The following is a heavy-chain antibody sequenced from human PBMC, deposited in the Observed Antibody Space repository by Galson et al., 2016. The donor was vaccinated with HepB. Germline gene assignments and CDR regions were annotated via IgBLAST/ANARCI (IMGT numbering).Heavy chain of an antibody. CDR3: TSVGCSFSICFP. J-gene: IGHJ5*02. V-gene: IGHV3-15*07. CDR1: GFIFSKAW. D-gene: IGHD2-2*01. Sequence: SLRLSCAASGFIFSKAWMNWVRQAPGKGLEWVGRIKSESNGGTIDYATSVRGRFTISRDDSQKTMYLEMNSLKTEDTAVYYCTSVGCSFSICFPWGQGTLVIVSS. CDR2: IKSESNGGTI.